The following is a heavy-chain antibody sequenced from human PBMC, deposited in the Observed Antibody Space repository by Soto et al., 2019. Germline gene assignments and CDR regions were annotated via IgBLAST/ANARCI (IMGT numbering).Heavy chain of an antibody. CDR1: GFTVNSNY. CDR2: TNTGGTT. J-gene: IGHJ6*02. Sequence: EVQVLATGGGLIQPGGSLRLSCAASGFTVNSNYMSWVRQAPGEGLQWVSITNTGGTTYYADSVKGRFTVSRDNSTNTLYLQMNSLRAEDTAVYYCAKGDGFIWAVWGHGTTVSVSS. CDR3: AKGDGFIWAV. V-gene: IGHV3-53*02. D-gene: IGHD3-16*01.